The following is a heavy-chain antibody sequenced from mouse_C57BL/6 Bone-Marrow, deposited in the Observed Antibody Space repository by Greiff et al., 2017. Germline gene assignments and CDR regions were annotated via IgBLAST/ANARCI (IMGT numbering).Heavy chain of an antibody. J-gene: IGHJ4*01. CDR3: ASNYSNYYSMDY. CDR2: IYTSDGST. Sequence: QVQLQQSDAELVKPGASVKISCKVSGYTFTDYTIYWMKPRPEQGLEWIGNIYTSDGSTKYNEKFKGQATLTADKTSITAYMQLNSLTSEDSAGYFFASNYSNYYSMDYWGQGTSVTVSS. CDR1: GYTFTDYT. D-gene: IGHD2-5*01. V-gene: IGHV1-78*01.